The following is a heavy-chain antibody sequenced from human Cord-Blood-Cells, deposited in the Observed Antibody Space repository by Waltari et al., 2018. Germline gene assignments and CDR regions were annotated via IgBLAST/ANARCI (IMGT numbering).Heavy chain of an antibody. J-gene: IGHJ3*02. Sequence: QLVLSGAAANKPGESLMISCKDPGYSFTNHWSAWVGQRPGKGLEWMVIIYPGESDTRYSPSFQGQVTISADKSISTAYLQWSSLRASDTAMDYCAGLGLTGDAFDIWGQGTMVTVSS. CDR2: IYPGESDT. D-gene: IGHD7-27*01. CDR1: GYSFTNHW. CDR3: AGLGLTGDAFDI. V-gene: IGHV5-51*01.